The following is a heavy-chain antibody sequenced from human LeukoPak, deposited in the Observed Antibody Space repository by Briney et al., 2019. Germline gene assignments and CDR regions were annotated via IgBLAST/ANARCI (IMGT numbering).Heavy chain of an antibody. D-gene: IGHD3-22*01. J-gene: IGHJ4*02. CDR2: IYHSGST. V-gene: IGHV4-39*07. CDR1: GVSISSTSYY. CDR3: ARSSGYMSY. Sequence: PSETLSLTCTVSGVSISSTSYYWDWLRQPPGKGLEWIASIYHSGSTYYYPSLKSRVTISVDTSKNQFSLKLTSVTAADTAVYYCARSSGYMSYWGQGTLVTVSS.